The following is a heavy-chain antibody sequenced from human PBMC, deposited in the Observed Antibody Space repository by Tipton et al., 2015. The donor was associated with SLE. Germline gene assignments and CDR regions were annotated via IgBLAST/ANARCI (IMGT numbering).Heavy chain of an antibody. CDR1: GGSISSYY. D-gene: IGHD3-22*01. V-gene: IGHV4-59*12. Sequence: TLSLTCTVSGGSISSYYWSWIRQPPGKGLEYIGNIYYSGSTNYNPSLKGRVTVSLDTSKTQFSLKLSSVTAADTAVYYCATIGDSSGYAPFDHWGQGTLVTVSS. J-gene: IGHJ4*02. CDR3: ATIGDSSGYAPFDH. CDR2: IYYSGST.